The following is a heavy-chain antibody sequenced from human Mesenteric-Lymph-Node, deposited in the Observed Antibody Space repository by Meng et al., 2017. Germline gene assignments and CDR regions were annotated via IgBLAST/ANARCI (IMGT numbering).Heavy chain of an antibody. J-gene: IGHJ4*02. Sequence: QDRLVQSGPEVRKPGASVKVSCQASGYTFTNYGIAWVRQAPGQGLEWMGWISAYNGDTNYAQTLQGRVTMTTDTSTSTAYMELRSLRSDDTAVYYCARVEVGITSGDYWGQGTLVTVSS. D-gene: IGHD1-26*01. CDR2: ISAYNGDT. CDR3: ARVEVGITSGDY. CDR1: GYTFTNYG. V-gene: IGHV1-18*01.